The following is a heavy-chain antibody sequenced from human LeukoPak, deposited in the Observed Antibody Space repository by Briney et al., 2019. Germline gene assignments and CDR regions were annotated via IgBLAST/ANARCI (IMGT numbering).Heavy chain of an antibody. CDR3: ARAVSPNYYYMDV. CDR2: IYYSGST. CDR1: GGSISSSSYY. Sequence: KPSETLSLTCTASGGSISSSSYYWGWIRQPPGKGLEWIGSIYYSGSTYYNPSLKSRVTISVDTSKNQFSLKLSSVTAADTAVYYCARAVSPNYYYMDVWGKGTTVTVSS. V-gene: IGHV4-39*07. J-gene: IGHJ6*03.